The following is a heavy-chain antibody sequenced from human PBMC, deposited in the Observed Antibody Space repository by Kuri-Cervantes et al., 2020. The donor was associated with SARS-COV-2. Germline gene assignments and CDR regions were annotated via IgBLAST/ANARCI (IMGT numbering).Heavy chain of an antibody. V-gene: IGHV1-18*01. CDR3: SRDQKLVSYPEWLLYDY. CDR2: ISSYNGKT. CDR1: GYTFTSYG. Sequence: ASVKVSCKASGYTFTSYGISWVRQAPGQGLEWMGWISSYNGKTGYAPRFQDRITMTTDTSTSTAYMEVRSLRSDDTAVYYCSRDQKLVSYPEWLLYDYWGQGTLVTVSS. D-gene: IGHD3-3*01. J-gene: IGHJ4*02.